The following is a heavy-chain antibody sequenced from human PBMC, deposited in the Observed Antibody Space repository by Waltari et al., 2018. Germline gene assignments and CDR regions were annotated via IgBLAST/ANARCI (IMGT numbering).Heavy chain of an antibody. CDR2: IDPSDSYT. V-gene: IGHV5-10-1*03. CDR1: GYSFTSYW. Sequence: EVQLVQSGAEVKKPGESLRLSCKGSGYSFTSYWISLVRQMPGKGLEWMGRIDPSDSYTNYSPSFQGHVTISADKSISTAYMELSSLRSEDTAVYYCARDPGPIAAAGRGWYFDLWGRGTLVTVSS. CDR3: ARDPGPIAAAGRGWYFDL. J-gene: IGHJ2*01. D-gene: IGHD6-13*01.